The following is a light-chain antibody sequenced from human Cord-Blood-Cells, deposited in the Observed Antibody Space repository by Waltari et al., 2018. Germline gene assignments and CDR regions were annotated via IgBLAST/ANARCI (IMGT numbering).Light chain of an antibody. Sequence: QSALPQPASVSGSPGQSITISCTGTSSDVGRYNLVSWYQQHPGKAPKLMIYEGSKRPSGVSNRFSGSKSGNTASLTIAGLQAEDEADYYCCSYAGSSTSWVFGGGTKLTVL. CDR1: SSDVGRYNL. V-gene: IGLV2-23*01. CDR2: EGS. J-gene: IGLJ3*02. CDR3: CSYAGSSTSWV.